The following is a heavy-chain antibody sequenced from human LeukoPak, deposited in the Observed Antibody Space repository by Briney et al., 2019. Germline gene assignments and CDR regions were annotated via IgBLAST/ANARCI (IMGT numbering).Heavy chain of an antibody. Sequence: PGGSLRLSCAASGFTFSSYAMSWVRQAPGKGLEWVSAISGSGGSTYYADSVKGRFTISRDNSKNTLYLQMNSLRAEDTAVYYCASGKTYSSGWYFGNYWGQGTLVTVPS. CDR1: GFTFSSYA. CDR3: ASGKTYSSGWYFGNY. D-gene: IGHD6-19*01. CDR2: ISGSGGST. V-gene: IGHV3-23*01. J-gene: IGHJ4*02.